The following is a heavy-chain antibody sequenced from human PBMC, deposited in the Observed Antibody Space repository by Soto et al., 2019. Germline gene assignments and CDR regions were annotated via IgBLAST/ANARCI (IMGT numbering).Heavy chain of an antibody. D-gene: IGHD2-21*01. Sequence: EAQLEESGGGLVQPGGSLRLSCAASGFTFSLSWMHWARQGPGNRPVWVSRIDSDGSITTYADSVQGRFTTSRDNAKKTLYLQMNSLTAADTAVYYCARDLENCGGECSSAFDIWGQGTMVTVSS. CDR2: IDSDGSIT. V-gene: IGHV3-74*01. CDR3: ARDLENCGGECSSAFDI. J-gene: IGHJ3*02. CDR1: GFTFSLSW.